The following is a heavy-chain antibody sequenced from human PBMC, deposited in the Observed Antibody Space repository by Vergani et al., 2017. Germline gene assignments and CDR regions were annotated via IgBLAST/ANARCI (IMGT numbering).Heavy chain of an antibody. D-gene: IGHD3-10*01. CDR1: GFTFDDYA. J-gene: IGHJ4*02. Sequence: EVQLVESGGGLVQPGRSLRLSCAASGFTFDDYAMHWVRQAPGKGLEWVSGISWNSGSIGYADSVKGRFTISRDNAKNSLYLQMNSLRAEDTGLYYCAKEAYGSGSYSSGYFDYWGQGTLVTVSS. CDR3: AKEAYGSGSYSSGYFDY. V-gene: IGHV3-9*01. CDR2: ISWNSGSI.